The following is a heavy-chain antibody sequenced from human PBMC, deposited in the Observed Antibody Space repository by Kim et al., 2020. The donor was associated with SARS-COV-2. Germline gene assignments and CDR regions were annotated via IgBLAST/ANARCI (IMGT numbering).Heavy chain of an antibody. CDR2: ISWNGGNT. D-gene: IGHD4-4*01. J-gene: IGHJ2*01. V-gene: IGHV3-9*01. CDR1: GFTFDDYA. Sequence: GGSLRLSCAASGFTFDDYAMHWVRQAPGKGLEWVSGISWNGGNTVYGDSVKGRFTISRDNAKKSLYLQMNSLRAEDTALYYCAKDQVHAYRRPWYCYLWGRSTLVTVSS. CDR3: AKDQVHAYRRPWYCYL.